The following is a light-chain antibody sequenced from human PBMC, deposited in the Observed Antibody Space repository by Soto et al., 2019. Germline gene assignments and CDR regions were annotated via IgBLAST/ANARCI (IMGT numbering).Light chain of an antibody. CDR1: SSDVGGYNS. J-gene: IGLJ1*01. V-gene: IGLV2-11*01. CDR3: CSYAGSYTFVV. CDR2: DVS. Sequence: QSALTQPRSVSGSPGQSVTISSTGTSSDVGGYNSVSWYQQHPGKAPKLMIYDVSQRPSGVPDRLSGSKSGNTASLTISGLQAEDEADYYCCSYAGSYTFVVFGTGTKLTVL.